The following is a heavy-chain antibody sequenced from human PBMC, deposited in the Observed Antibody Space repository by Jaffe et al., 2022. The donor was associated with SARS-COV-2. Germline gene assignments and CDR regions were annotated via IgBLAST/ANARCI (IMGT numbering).Heavy chain of an antibody. CDR1: GFTFSSYA. Sequence: EVQLLESGGGLVQPGGSLRLSCAASGFTFSSYAMSWVRQAPGKGLEWVSAISGSGGSTYYADSVKGRFTISRDNSKNTLYLQMNSLRAEDTAVYYCAKFVLDIVVVVADPGPFDIWGQGTMVTVSS. V-gene: IGHV3-23*01. J-gene: IGHJ3*02. D-gene: IGHD2-15*01. CDR3: AKFVLDIVVVVADPGPFDI. CDR2: ISGSGGST.